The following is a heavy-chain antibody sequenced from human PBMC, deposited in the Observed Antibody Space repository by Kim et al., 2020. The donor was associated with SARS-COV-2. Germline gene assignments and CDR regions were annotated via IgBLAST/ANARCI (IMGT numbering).Heavy chain of an antibody. CDR1: GFTFSNAW. CDR2: IKSKTDGGTT. Sequence: GGSLRLSCAASGFTFSNAWMSWVRQAPGKGLEWVGRIKSKTDGGTTDYAAPVKGRFTISRDDSKNTLYLQMNSLKTEDTAVYYCHMITFGGVIVIAQDLYGMDVWGQGTTVTVSS. CDR3: HMITFGGVIVIAQDLYGMDV. J-gene: IGHJ6*02. V-gene: IGHV3-15*01. D-gene: IGHD3-16*02.